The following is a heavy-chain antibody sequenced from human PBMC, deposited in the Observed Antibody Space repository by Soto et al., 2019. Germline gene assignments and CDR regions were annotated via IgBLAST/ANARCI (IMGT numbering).Heavy chain of an antibody. J-gene: IGHJ6*02. CDR2: IYYSGST. CDR1: GGSISSGGYY. D-gene: IGHD3-3*01. Sequence: SETLSLTCTVSGGSISSGGYYWSWIRQHPGKGLEWIGYIYYSGSTYYNPSLKSRVTISVDTSKNQFSLKLSSVTAADTAVYYCAREGPAPFDYVFWGGYYPRQYGMEVWGQGTTVTASS. CDR3: AREGPAPFDYVFWGGYYPRQYGMEV. V-gene: IGHV4-31*03.